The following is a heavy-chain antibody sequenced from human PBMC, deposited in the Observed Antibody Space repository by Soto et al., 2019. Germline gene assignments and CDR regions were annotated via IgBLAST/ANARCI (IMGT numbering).Heavy chain of an antibody. CDR3: FGGNGGPQ. Sequence: QLVESGGDLVQPGGSLRLSCATSDFTFRNSWINWVRQSPGKGLEWVANIKPDGGATNYVDSVKGRFTISRDNVRNSASLQMNSLRDEDTAVYFCFGGNGGPQWGQGTLVTVSS. V-gene: IGHV3-7*03. D-gene: IGHD3-16*01. CDR2: IKPDGGAT. CDR1: DFTFRNSW. J-gene: IGHJ4*02.